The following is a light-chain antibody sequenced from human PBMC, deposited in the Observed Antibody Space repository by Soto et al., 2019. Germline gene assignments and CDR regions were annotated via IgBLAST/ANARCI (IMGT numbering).Light chain of an antibody. Sequence: DIQMTQSPSSLSASVGDRVTITCRASQGIRNALGWYQQKPGKAPKRLVYAASSLQSEVTSRFSGSASRTEFTLTISTLQPEDFATYSCLQHNSYPSINFGQGTRLEIK. CDR1: QGIRNA. CDR2: AAS. CDR3: LQHNSYPSIN. V-gene: IGKV1-17*01. J-gene: IGKJ5*01.